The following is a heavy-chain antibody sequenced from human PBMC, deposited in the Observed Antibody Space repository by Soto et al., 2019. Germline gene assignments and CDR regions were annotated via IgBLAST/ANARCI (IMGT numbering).Heavy chain of an antibody. Sequence: PGGSLRLSCAASGFTFSGSAMHWVRQASGKGLEWVGRIRSKANSYATAYAASVKGRFTISRDDSKNTAYLQMNSLKTEDTAVYYCTRTQAYYDFWSGYYTFSNYYGMDVWGQGTTVTVSS. CDR2: IRSKANSYAT. CDR1: GFTFSGSA. J-gene: IGHJ6*02. D-gene: IGHD3-3*01. CDR3: TRTQAYYDFWSGYYTFSNYYGMDV. V-gene: IGHV3-73*01.